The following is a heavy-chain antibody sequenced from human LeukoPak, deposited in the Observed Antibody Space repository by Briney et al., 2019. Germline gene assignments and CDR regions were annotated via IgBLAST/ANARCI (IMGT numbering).Heavy chain of an antibody. V-gene: IGHV1-69*13. CDR3: ARDFSLAVAAINWFDP. CDR2: IIPIFGTA. D-gene: IGHD6-19*01. J-gene: IGHJ5*02. CDR1: GGTFSSYA. Sequence: GASVKVSCKASGGTFSSYAISWVRQAPGQGLEWMGGIIPIFGTANYAQKFQGRVTITADESTSTAYMELSSLRSEDTAVYYCARDFSLAVAAINWFDPWGQGTLVTVSS.